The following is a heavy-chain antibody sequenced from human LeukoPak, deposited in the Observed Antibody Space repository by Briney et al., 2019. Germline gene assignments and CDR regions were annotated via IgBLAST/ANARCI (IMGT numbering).Heavy chain of an antibody. V-gene: IGHV1-8*02. Sequence: ASVKVSCKASGYTFTSYDINWVRQATGQGLEWMGWMNPNSGNTGYAQKFQGRVTMTRNTSISTAYMELRSLRSEDTAVYYCARVRDGYNDAYDIWGQGTMVTVSS. J-gene: IGHJ3*02. D-gene: IGHD5-24*01. CDR2: MNPNSGNT. CDR1: GYTFTSYD. CDR3: ARVRDGYNDAYDI.